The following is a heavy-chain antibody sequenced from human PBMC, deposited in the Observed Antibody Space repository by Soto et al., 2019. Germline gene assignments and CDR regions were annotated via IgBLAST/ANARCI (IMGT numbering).Heavy chain of an antibody. Sequence: QVQLQESGPGLVKPSQTLSLTCTVSGGSISRGGYYWSWIRQHPEKGLEWIGYICYSGSIYYNPSLTSRVTISVDTSKNQFSLKLSSVTAAATAVYYCARGRIAGAGDWGQGTLVTVSS. CDR1: GGSISRGGYY. CDR2: ICYSGSI. J-gene: IGHJ4*02. CDR3: ARGRIAGAGD. D-gene: IGHD6-13*01. V-gene: IGHV4-31*03.